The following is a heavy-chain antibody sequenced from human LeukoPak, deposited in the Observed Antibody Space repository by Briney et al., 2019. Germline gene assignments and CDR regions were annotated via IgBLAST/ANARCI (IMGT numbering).Heavy chain of an antibody. V-gene: IGHV3-74*01. CDR2: INTDGSST. Sequence: GGSLRLSCAASGLTFSGSWMTWVRQPPGKGLVWVSRINTDGSSTSYADSVKGRFTISRDNAKNTLYLQMNSLRAEDTAVYYCASWSDFWSGRYDAFDIWGQGTMVTVSS. D-gene: IGHD3-3*01. CDR3: ASWSDFWSGRYDAFDI. CDR1: GLTFSGSW. J-gene: IGHJ3*02.